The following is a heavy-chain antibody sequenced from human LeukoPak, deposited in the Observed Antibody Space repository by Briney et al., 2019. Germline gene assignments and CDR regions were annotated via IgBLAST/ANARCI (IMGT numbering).Heavy chain of an antibody. D-gene: IGHD2-15*01. J-gene: IGHJ3*02. CDR1: GLTFNNYA. CDR2: IGSSGGGT. V-gene: IGHV3-23*01. Sequence: GGSLRLSCEASGLTFNNYAMRWVRQSSGKGLEWVSGIGSSGGGTYYADSVKGRFTISRDTSKDTVYLQMDSLRAEDTAIYYCAKIHQNRVVVGAKGAFDIWGQGTMVTVSS. CDR3: AKIHQNRVVVGAKGAFDI.